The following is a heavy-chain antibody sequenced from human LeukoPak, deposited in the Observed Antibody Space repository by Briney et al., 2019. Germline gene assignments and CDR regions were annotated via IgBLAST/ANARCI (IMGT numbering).Heavy chain of an antibody. CDR3: ARVIRTTGYYSNPKSGSFDF. J-gene: IGHJ4*02. CDR2: IYSSGST. Sequence: SETLSLTCAVSGGSISSSHHYWGWIRQPPGKGLEWIGSIYSSGSTYYNSSLRTRVTISVDKSKNQLSLKLPSVTAADTAVYYCARVIRTTGYYSNPKSGSFDFWGQGTLVTVSS. D-gene: IGHD3-9*01. CDR1: GGSISSSHHY. V-gene: IGHV4-39*01.